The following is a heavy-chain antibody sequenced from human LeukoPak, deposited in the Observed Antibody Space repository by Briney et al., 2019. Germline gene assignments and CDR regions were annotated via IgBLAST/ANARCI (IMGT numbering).Heavy chain of an antibody. D-gene: IGHD3-9*01. CDR3: ARDPAPVLRYFDWLDPTNWFDP. V-gene: IGHV1-3*01. Sequence: ASVKVSCKASGYTFTSYAMHWVRQAPGQRLEWMGWINAGSGNTKYSQKFQGRVTITRDTSASTAYMELSSLRSEDTAVYYCARDPAPVLRYFDWLDPTNWFDPWGQGTLVTVSS. J-gene: IGHJ5*02. CDR1: GYTFTSYA. CDR2: INAGSGNT.